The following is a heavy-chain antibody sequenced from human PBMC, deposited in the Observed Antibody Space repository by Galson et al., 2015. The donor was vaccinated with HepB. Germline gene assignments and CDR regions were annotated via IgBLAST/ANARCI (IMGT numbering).Heavy chain of an antibody. CDR2: ISYDGSNK. Sequence: SLRLSCAASGFTFSSYGMHWVRQAPGKGLEWVAVISYDGSNKYYADSVKGRFTISRDNSKNTLYLQMNSLRAEDTAVYYCAKDLLLHGASDVANGMDVWGQGTTVTVSS. J-gene: IGHJ6*02. CDR3: AKDLLLHGASDVANGMDV. V-gene: IGHV3-30*18. D-gene: IGHD2/OR15-2a*01. CDR1: GFTFSSYG.